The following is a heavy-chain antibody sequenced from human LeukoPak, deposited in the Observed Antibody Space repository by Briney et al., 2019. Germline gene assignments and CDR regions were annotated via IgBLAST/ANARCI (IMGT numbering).Heavy chain of an antibody. CDR2: IYGGGST. V-gene: IGHV3-66*02. CDR1: GFTVSVKH. CDR3: ARTYDNSGPAFDP. D-gene: IGHD3-22*01. J-gene: IGHJ5*02. Sequence: GGSLRLSCAASGFTVSVKHMSWVRQAPGKGLEWVSVIYGGGSTYYADSVKGRFIISRDISKNSLYLQMNSLRPEDTAVYFCARTYDNSGPAFDPWGQGTLVTVSS.